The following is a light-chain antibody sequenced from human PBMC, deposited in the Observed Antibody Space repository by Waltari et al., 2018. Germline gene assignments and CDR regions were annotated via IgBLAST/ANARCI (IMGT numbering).Light chain of an antibody. Sequence: QSALTQPASVSGSPGQSITISCTGTSSDVGGYNYVSWYQKHPGKAPKFMIYDVSQRPSWVSNRFSGSRSGNTASLTISGLQAEDEADYYCSSYTSSSTWVFGGGTKLTVL. CDR2: DVS. CDR3: SSYTSSSTWV. V-gene: IGLV2-14*01. CDR1: SSDVGGYNY. J-gene: IGLJ3*02.